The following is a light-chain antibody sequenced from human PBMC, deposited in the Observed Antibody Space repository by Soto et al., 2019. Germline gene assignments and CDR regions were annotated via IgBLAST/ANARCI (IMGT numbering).Light chain of an antibody. V-gene: IGKV1-9*01. Sequence: DIQLSQSPYVLSASVGDRVTITCRASQGIGSYLAWYQQKPGKAPKLLISGASTLQSGVPSRFSGSGPGTEFTLTISSLQPEDFATYSCQQLHSWGVTFGGGTKVDIK. CDR1: QGIGSY. CDR3: QQLHSWGVT. CDR2: GAS. J-gene: IGKJ4*01.